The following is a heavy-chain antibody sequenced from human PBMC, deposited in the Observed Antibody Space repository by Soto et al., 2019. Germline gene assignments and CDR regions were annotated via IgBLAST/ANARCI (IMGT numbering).Heavy chain of an antibody. CDR3: VRQGIDYLHGLVDV. Sequence: QVQLQQSGPRPVKPSETLSLTCTVSSGPDRSHNWGWIRQPPGRGLEWIGYVYYTGDTAYNPSLRSRVSISADTSTNDSSLTLSSVTAADTAVYYCVRQGIDYLHGLVDVWGLGTTVSVSS. V-gene: IGHV4-59*08. J-gene: IGHJ6*02. CDR1: SGPDRSHN. CDR2: VYYTGDT. D-gene: IGHD4-17*01.